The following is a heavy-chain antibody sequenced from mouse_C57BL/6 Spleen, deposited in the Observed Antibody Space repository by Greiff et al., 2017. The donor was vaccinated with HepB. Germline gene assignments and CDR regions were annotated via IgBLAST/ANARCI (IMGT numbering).Heavy chain of an antibody. J-gene: IGHJ1*03. D-gene: IGHD4-1*01. CDR2: IYPGSGNT. Sequence: QVQLQQSGPELVKPGASVKISCKASGYSFTSYYIHWVKQRPGQGLEWIGWIYPGSGNTKYNEKFKGKATLTADTSSSTAYMQLSSLTSEDSAVYYCARGEVGRYFDVWGTGTTVTVSS. V-gene: IGHV1-66*01. CDR1: GYSFTSYY. CDR3: ARGEVGRYFDV.